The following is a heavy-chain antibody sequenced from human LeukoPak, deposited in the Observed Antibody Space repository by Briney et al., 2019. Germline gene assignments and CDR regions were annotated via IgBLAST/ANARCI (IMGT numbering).Heavy chain of an antibody. CDR2: IYPNSGGT. V-gene: IGHV1-2*02. Sequence: ASVRVSCKASGYTFTAYYMHWVRQAPGQGLEWMGWIYPNSGGTNYARKFQGRVTMTRDTSISSTYMELRRLTSDDTAVYYCARGRRELAFDIWGQGTMVTVSS. D-gene: IGHD1-7*01. J-gene: IGHJ3*02. CDR1: GYTFTAYY. CDR3: ARGRRELAFDI.